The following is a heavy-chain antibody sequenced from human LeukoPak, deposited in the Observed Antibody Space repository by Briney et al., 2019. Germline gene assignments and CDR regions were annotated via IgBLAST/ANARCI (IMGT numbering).Heavy chain of an antibody. CDR3: ARVPVVPGRFVGEYYFDY. V-gene: IGHV3-7*01. Sequence: PGGSLRLSCAASGFTFSSYWMSWVRQAPGKGLEWVANIKQDGSEKYYVDSVKGRFTISRDNAKNSLYLQMSSLRAEDTAVYYCARVPVVPGRFVGEYYFDYWGQGTLVTVSS. D-gene: IGHD2-2*01. J-gene: IGHJ4*02. CDR2: IKQDGSEK. CDR1: GFTFSSYW.